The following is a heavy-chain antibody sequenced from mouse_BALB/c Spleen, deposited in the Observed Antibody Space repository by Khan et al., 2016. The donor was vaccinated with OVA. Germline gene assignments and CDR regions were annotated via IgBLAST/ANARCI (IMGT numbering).Heavy chain of an antibody. CDR1: GFSLSNYG. J-gene: IGHJ3*01. V-gene: IGHV2-2*02. CDR2: IWSGGST. Sequence: QVQLQQPGPGLVRPSQSLSITCTVSGFSLSNYGVHWVRQSPGKGLEWLGVIWSGGSTDFNAAFISRMNISKDNSKSQVFFKMNSLQTNDSAIYYCARGGLPFAFWGQGTLVTVSA. D-gene: IGHD2-13*01. CDR3: ARGGLPFAF.